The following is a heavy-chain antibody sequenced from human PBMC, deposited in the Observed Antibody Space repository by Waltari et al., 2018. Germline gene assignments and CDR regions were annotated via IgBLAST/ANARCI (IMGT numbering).Heavy chain of an antibody. Sequence: QVQLQESGPGLVKPSETLSLTCTVSGCSISSYYWSWIRQPAGKGLEWIGRIYTSGRTNYHPALKRRVTMSVDTGKNQFSLKLSAVTAADTAVYYCARARDFWSGYDFDYWGQGTLVTVSS. J-gene: IGHJ4*02. CDR1: GCSISSYY. D-gene: IGHD3-3*01. V-gene: IGHV4-4*07. CDR3: ARARDFWSGYDFDY. CDR2: IYTSGRT.